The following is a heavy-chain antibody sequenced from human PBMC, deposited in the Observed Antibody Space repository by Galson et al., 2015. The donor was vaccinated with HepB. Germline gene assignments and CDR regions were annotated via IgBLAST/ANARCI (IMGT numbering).Heavy chain of an antibody. CDR2: IIPILGIA. V-gene: IGHV1-69*02. J-gene: IGHJ4*02. CDR3: ASGPIVGAPPPGY. Sequence: QSGAEVKKPGASVKVSCKASGGTFSSYTISWVRQAPGQGLEWMGRIIPILGIANYAQKFQGRVTITADKSTSTAYMELSSLKSEDTAVYYCASGPIVGAPPPGYWGQGTLVTVSS. D-gene: IGHD1-26*01. CDR1: GGTFSSYT.